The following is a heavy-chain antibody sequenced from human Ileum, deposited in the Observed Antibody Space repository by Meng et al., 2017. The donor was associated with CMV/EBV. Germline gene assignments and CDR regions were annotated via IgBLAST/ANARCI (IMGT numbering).Heavy chain of an antibody. D-gene: IGHD3-3*01. CDR3: AREGVAGHYYYDYGMDV. CDR1: GFTFSSYW. V-gene: IGHV3-74*01. CDR2: INSDGSST. J-gene: IGHJ6*02. Sequence: GGSLRLSCAASGFTFSSYWMHWVRQAPGKGLVWVSRINSDGSSTSYADSVKGRFTISRDNAKNTLYLQMNSLRAEDTAVYYCAREGVAGHYYYDYGMDVWGQGTTVTVSS.